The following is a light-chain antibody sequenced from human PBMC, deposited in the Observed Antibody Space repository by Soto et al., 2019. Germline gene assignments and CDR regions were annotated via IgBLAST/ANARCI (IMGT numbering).Light chain of an antibody. V-gene: IGKV3-11*01. CDR1: QYINTR. CDR2: QTS. J-gene: IGKJ1*01. CDR3: HQRQSWPRT. Sequence: EIVLTQSPATLSSFPGDRVTLFCRASQYINTRLAWYQHRPGQAPRLLIYQTSLRAAGIPARFSASGSGTDFTLTITDVQPEDFALYYCHQRQSWPRTFGQGT.